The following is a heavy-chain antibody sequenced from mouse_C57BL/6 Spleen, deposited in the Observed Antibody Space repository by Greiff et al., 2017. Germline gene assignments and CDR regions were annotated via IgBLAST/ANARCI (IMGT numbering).Heavy chain of an antibody. CDR2: INPYNGGT. V-gene: IGHV1-19*01. CDR3: ARSLRERGFAY. J-gene: IGHJ3*01. CDR1: GYTFTDYY. D-gene: IGHD6-5*01. Sequence: EVQLQQSGPVLVKPGASVKMSCTASGYTFTDYYMNWVKQSHGKSLEWIGVINPYNGGTSYNQKFKGKATLTVDKSSSTAYMELNSLTSEDSAVYYCARSLRERGFAYWGQGTLVTVSA.